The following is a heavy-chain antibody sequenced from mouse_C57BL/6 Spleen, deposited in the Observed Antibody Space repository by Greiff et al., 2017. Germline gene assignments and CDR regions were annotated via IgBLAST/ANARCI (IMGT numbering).Heavy chain of an antibody. V-gene: IGHV5-9-1*02. CDR1: GFTFSSYA. CDR2: ISSGGDYI. J-gene: IGHJ4*01. Sequence: EVQLVESGEGLVKPGGSLKLSCAASGFTFSSYAMSWVRQTPEKRLEWVAYISSGGDYIYYADTVKGRFTISRDNARNTLYLQMSSLKSEDTAMYYCTREGDYEDAMDDWGQGTSVTVSS. D-gene: IGHD2-4*01. CDR3: TREGDYEDAMDD.